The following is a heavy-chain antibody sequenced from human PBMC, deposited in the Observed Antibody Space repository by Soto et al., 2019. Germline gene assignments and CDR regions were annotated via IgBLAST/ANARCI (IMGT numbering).Heavy chain of an antibody. J-gene: IGHJ4*02. Sequence: PSETLSLTCAVSGYSVSSDYYWGWIRQPPGKGLEWIGSVYHSGRTYSSPSLKSRVSMSVDTSKNQVSLNLRSVTAADTAVYYCARAQAMTTVTNPYDYWGQGTLVTVSS. CDR3: ARAQAMTTVTNPYDY. CDR2: VYHSGRT. CDR1: GYSVSSDYY. D-gene: IGHD4-17*01. V-gene: IGHV4-38-2*01.